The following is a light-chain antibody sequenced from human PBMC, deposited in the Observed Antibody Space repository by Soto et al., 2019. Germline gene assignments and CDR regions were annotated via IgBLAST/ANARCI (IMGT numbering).Light chain of an antibody. CDR1: QGISNY. J-gene: IGKJ3*01. CDR2: AAS. V-gene: IGKV1-9*01. Sequence: DIQLTQSPSFLSASVGDRVTITCRASQGISNYLAWYQQKPGKAPQLLIYAASTLQSGVPSRFSGSVSGTEFTHTISSLQPEDFATYCCQQLNSFPFTFGPGTQVDIK. CDR3: QQLNSFPFT.